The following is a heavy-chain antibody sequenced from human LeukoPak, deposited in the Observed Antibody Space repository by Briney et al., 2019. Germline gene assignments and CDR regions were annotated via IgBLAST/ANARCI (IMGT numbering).Heavy chain of an antibody. J-gene: IGHJ3*01. D-gene: IGHD3-10*01. Sequence: GGTLRLSCAVSGFSFSDYYKTWIRQARAKGLEWLSYISSTTGRIIYYADSVKGRFTISRDNTKNSLFLQMVSLRVEDTAVYYCARYYSDGFDVWGQGTVVTVSS. CDR3: ARYYSDGFDV. CDR2: ISSTTGRII. V-gene: IGHV3-11*04. CDR1: GFSFSDYY.